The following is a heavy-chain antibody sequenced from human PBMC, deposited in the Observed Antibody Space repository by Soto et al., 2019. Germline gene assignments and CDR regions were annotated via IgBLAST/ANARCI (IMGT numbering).Heavy chain of an antibody. J-gene: IGHJ3*02. Sequence: QVQLVQSGAEVKKPGSSVKVSCKASGGTFSSYAISWVRQAPGQGLEWIGGIIPIFGTANYAQKFQGRVTITADESTSTAYMELSSLRSEDTAVYYCARRRTTYYYDSSGSRDAFDIWGQGTMVTVSS. D-gene: IGHD3-22*01. CDR3: ARRRTTYYYDSSGSRDAFDI. CDR2: IIPIFGTA. V-gene: IGHV1-69*01. CDR1: GGTFSSYA.